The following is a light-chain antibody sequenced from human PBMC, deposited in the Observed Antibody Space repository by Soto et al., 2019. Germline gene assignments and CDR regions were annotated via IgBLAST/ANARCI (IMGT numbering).Light chain of an antibody. Sequence: EIVLTQSPATLSLSPGERATLSCRASQSVSSYLAWYQQKPGQAPRLLIYDASNRATGIPARFSGSGSGTDLTLTTSRPEHPDSAISYCQHSSSWHTFGQGTKVDI. J-gene: IGKJ1*01. CDR3: QHSSSWHT. CDR1: QSVSSY. CDR2: DAS. V-gene: IGKV3-11*01.